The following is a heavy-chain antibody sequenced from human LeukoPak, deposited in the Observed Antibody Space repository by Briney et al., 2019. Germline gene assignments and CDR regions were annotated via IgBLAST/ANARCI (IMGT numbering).Heavy chain of an antibody. CDR1: GFTVSSNY. J-gene: IGHJ4*02. CDR3: AKQTYYDFWSGYSYYFDY. V-gene: IGHV3-66*04. D-gene: IGHD3-3*01. CDR2: IYSGGST. Sequence: GGSLRLSCAASGFTVSSNYMSWVRQAPGKGLEWVSVIYSGGSTYYADSVKGRFTISRDNSKNTLYLQMDSLRAEDTAVYYCAKQTYYDFWSGYSYYFDYWGQGTLVTVSS.